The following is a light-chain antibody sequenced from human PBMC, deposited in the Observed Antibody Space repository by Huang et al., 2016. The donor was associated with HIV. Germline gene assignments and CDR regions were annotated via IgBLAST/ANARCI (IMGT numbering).Light chain of an antibody. CDR2: GAS. Sequence: GTLSLSPGERATLSCRASQSVSSSYLAWYQQKPGQAPRLLIHGASSRATGILDRFSGSGSGTDFTLTISRLEPEDFAVYYCQQYGSSPRTFGQGTKLQIK. J-gene: IGKJ2*01. CDR3: QQYGSSPRT. CDR1: QSVSSSY. V-gene: IGKV3-20*01.